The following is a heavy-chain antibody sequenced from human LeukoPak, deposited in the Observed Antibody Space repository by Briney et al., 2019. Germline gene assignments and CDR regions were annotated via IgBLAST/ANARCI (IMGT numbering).Heavy chain of an antibody. CDR1: GFTSCVYG. CDR3: ARVLRSGYGMDV. V-gene: IGHV3-33*01. Sequence: RSLRLSRAASGFTSCVYGMVWVRDGPHEGLWRVALIWYDVRNKYSADSVKGGFTVSRDNSKNTLYLQMNSLGDEDTAVYYWARVLRSGYGMDVWGQGTTVTVSS. CDR2: IWYDVRNK. J-gene: IGHJ6*02.